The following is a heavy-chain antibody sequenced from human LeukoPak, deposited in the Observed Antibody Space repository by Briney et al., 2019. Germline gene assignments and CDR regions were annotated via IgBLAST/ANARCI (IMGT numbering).Heavy chain of an antibody. Sequence: GGSLRLSCAASDITFSSYGIHWVRQAPGKGLEWVAFTRYDGTKEYYAESVKGRFTISRDNSKEIVYLQMNSLRTEDTAVYYCASWGYYDSSGPYFDYWGQGTLVTVSS. J-gene: IGHJ4*02. CDR2: TRYDGTKE. D-gene: IGHD3-22*01. CDR3: ASWGYYDSSGPYFDY. CDR1: DITFSSYG. V-gene: IGHV3-30*02.